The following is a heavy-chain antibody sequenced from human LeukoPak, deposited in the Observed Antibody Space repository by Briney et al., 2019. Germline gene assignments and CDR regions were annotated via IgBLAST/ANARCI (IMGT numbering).Heavy chain of an antibody. V-gene: IGHV3-30*02. Sequence: GGSLRLSCAASGFTFSSYGMHWVRQAPGKGLEWVAFIRYDGSNKYYADSVKGRFTISRDNSKSTLYLQMNGLRADDTAIYYCAKGPQLYSGYHPDCWGQGTLVTVSS. J-gene: IGHJ4*02. CDR3: AKGPQLYSGYHPDC. D-gene: IGHD3-22*01. CDR1: GFTFSSYG. CDR2: IRYDGSNK.